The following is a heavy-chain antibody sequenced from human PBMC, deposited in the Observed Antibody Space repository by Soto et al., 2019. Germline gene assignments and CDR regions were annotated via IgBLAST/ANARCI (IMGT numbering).Heavy chain of an antibody. J-gene: IGHJ5*02. CDR2: IIPIFGTA. V-gene: IGHV1-69*13. CDR1: GGTFSSYA. D-gene: IGHD6-19*01. CDR3: ARGDLAVAFDWFDP. Sequence: SVKVSCKASGGTFSSYAISWVRQAPGQGLEWMGGIIPIFGTANYAQKFQGRVTITADESTSTAYMELSSLRSEDTAVYYCARGDLAVAFDWFDPWGQGTLVTVSS.